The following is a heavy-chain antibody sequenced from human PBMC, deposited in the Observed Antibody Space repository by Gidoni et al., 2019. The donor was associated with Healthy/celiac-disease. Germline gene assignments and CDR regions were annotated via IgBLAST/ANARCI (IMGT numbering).Heavy chain of an antibody. Sequence: EVQLVQSGAEVKKPGESLKISCKGSGYSFTSYWIGWVRQMPGKGLEWMGIIYPGDSDTRYSPSFQGQVTISADKSISTAYLQWSSLKASDTAMYYCARAAVPAAIDPDWFDPWGQGTLVTVSS. J-gene: IGHJ5*02. V-gene: IGHV5-51*01. CDR2: IYPGDSDT. D-gene: IGHD2-2*02. CDR3: ARAAVPAAIDPDWFDP. CDR1: GYSFTSYW.